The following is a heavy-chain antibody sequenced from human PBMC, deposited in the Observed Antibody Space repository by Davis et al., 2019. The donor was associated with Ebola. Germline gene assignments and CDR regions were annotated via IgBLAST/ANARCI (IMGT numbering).Heavy chain of an antibody. CDR3: AREITMVGAIDP. J-gene: IGHJ5*02. CDR1: GFTFSSFV. V-gene: IGHV3-74*03. D-gene: IGHD3-10*02. CDR2: INHDGNEM. Sequence: GESLKISCAASGFTFSSFVMHWVRQVPGKGPVWVSRINHDGNEMTYAQFVKGRFTISRDDAKSTLFLQMDSLRAEDTAVYYCAREITMVGAIDPWGQGTLVTVSS.